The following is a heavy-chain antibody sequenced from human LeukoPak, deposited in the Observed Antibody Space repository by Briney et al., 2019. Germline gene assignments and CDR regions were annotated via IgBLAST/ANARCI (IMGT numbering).Heavy chain of an antibody. Sequence: PSDTLSLTCGVSGGSTSSTNWWSWVRQPPGQGLEWIGEISLTGETNYNPSLNGRVTMSLDKSRNQLSLKLTSVTAADTAIYYCSRESGAFWPFGYWGQGTLVIVPP. V-gene: IGHV4-4*02. CDR2: ISLTGET. J-gene: IGHJ4*02. CDR1: GGSTSSTNW. CDR3: SRESGAFWPFGY. D-gene: IGHD1-26*01.